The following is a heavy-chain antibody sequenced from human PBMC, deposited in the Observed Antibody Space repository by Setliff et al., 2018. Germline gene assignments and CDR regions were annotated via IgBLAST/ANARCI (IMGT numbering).Heavy chain of an antibody. Sequence: GESLKISCQGSGYTFTNYWIGWVRQMPGKGLEWMGILKPGDSGIRYSPSFQGQVTLSADTSIATAYLHWTSLKASDNAMYYCVGHPYYDSSGYYYYYYYMDVWGKGTTVTASS. CDR2: LKPGDSGI. CDR3: VGHPYYDSSGYYYYYYYMDV. J-gene: IGHJ6*03. CDR1: GYTFTNYW. V-gene: IGHV5-51*01. D-gene: IGHD3-22*01.